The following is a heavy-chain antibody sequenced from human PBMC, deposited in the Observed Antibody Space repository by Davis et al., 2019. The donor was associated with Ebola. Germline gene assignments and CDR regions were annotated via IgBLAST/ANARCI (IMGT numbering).Heavy chain of an antibody. CDR1: GFTFSSYG. D-gene: IGHD2-15*01. J-gene: IGHJ6*02. V-gene: IGHV3-33*01. CDR2: LWYDGSNK. CDR3: ARESGYCSGGSCSKGYYYGMDV. Sequence: GESLKISCAASGFTFSSYGMHWVRQAPGKGLEWVAVLWYDGSNKYYADSVKGRFTISRDNSKNTLYLQMNSLRAEDTAVYYCARESGYCSGGSCSKGYYYGMDVWGQGTTVTVSS.